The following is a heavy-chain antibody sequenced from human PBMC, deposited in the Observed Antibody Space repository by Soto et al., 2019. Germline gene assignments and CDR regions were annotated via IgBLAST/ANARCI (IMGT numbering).Heavy chain of an antibody. CDR3: ARHSPYCSSTSCSFDY. V-gene: IGHV5-51*01. CDR1: GYSFPKYY. CDR2: IYPDDSDT. J-gene: IGHJ4*02. D-gene: IGHD2-2*01. Sequence: PGESLKISCKGSGYSFPKYYIGWVRQMPGKDLEWMAIIYPDDSDTRYSPSFQGQVTISADKSISTAYLQWSSLKASDTAMYYCARHSPYCSSTSCSFDYWGQGTLVTVSS.